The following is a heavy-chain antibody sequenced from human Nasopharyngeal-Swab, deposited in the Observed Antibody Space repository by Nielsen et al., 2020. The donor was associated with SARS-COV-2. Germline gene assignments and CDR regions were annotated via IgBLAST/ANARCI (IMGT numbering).Heavy chain of an antibody. CDR2: IYTSGST. D-gene: IGHD6-13*01. CDR1: GGSIRNYY. J-gene: IGHJ4*02. V-gene: IGHV4-4*07. CDR3: ARGSLAAIPRSSWYFDY. Sequence: SETLSLTCTVSGGSIRNYYWTWIRQPAGKGLEWIGRIYTSGSTNYNPSLKSRVSMSVDTSKNQFSLKLSSVTAADMAVYYCARGSLAAIPRSSWYFDYWGQGTLVTVSS.